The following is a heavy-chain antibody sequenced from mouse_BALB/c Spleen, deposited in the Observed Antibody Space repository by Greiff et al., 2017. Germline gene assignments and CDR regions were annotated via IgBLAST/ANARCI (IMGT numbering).Heavy chain of an antibody. CDR2: ISSGSSTI. Sequence: EVKVVESGGGLVQPGGSRKLSCAASGFTFSSFGMHWVRQAPEKGLEWVAYISSGSSTIYYADTVKGRFTISRDNPKNTLFLQMTSLRSEDTAMYYCARSNWRNAMDYWGQGTSVTVSS. J-gene: IGHJ4*01. V-gene: IGHV5-17*02. D-gene: IGHD2-5*01. CDR1: GFTFSSFG. CDR3: ARSNWRNAMDY.